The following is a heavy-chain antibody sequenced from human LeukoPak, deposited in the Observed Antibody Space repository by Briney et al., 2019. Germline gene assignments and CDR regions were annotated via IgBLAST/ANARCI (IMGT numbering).Heavy chain of an antibody. V-gene: IGHV4-38-2*02. D-gene: IGHD2-2*01. CDR2: IYHSGST. CDR3: ARADIVVVPAAFFDY. CDR1: GYSISSGYY. J-gene: IGHJ4*02. Sequence: PSETLSLTCTVSGYSISSGYYWGWIRQPPGKGLEWIGSIYHSGSTYYNPSLKSRVTISVDTSTNQFSLKLSSVTAADTAVYYCARADIVVVPAAFFDYWGQGTLVTVSS.